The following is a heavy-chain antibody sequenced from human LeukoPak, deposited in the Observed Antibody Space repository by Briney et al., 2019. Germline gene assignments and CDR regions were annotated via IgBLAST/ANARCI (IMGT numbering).Heavy chain of an antibody. CDR2: ISYDGSNK. J-gene: IGHJ4*02. Sequence: PGGSLRLSCAASGFTFSSYAMHWVRQAPGKGLEWVAVISYDGSNKYYADSVKGRFTISRDNAKNSLYLQMNSLRAEDTAVYYCASDVDTAMVYWGQGTLVTVSS. V-gene: IGHV3-30*04. D-gene: IGHD5-18*01. CDR1: GFTFSSYA. CDR3: ASDVDTAMVY.